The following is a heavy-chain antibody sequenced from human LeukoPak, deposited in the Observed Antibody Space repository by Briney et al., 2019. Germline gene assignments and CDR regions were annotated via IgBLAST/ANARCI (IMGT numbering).Heavy chain of an antibody. J-gene: IGHJ6*02. CDR3: ARNRPTMVRGETLRYYYGMDV. V-gene: IGHV1-2*02. CDR1: GYTFTGYH. D-gene: IGHD3-10*01. CDR2: INPNSGGT. Sequence: ASVKVSCKASGYTFTGYHMHWVRQAPGQGLEWMGWINPNSGGTNYAQKFQGRVTMTRDTSISTAYMELSRLRSDDTAVYYCARNRPTMVRGETLRYYYGMDVWGQGTTVTVSS.